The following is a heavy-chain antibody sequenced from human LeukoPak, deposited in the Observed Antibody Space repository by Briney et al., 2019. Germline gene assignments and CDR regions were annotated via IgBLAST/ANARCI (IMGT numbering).Heavy chain of an antibody. CDR3: ARGRSTLIVGENYYHYYMDV. CDR2: INHSGST. V-gene: IGHV4-34*01. D-gene: IGHD3-22*01. Sequence: PSEALSLTCAVYGGSFSGYYWSWIRQPPGKGLEWIGEINHSGSTNYNPSLKSRVTISVETSKNQFSLKLTSVTAADTAVYYCARGRSTLIVGENYYHYYMDVWGKGTTVTISS. J-gene: IGHJ6*03. CDR1: GGSFSGYY.